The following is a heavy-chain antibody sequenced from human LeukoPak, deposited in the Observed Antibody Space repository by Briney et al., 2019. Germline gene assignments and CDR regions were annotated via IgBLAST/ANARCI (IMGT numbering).Heavy chain of an antibody. V-gene: IGHV1-24*01. J-gene: IGHJ4*02. CDR1: GYTLTELS. CDR3: ATVRVSGGYDFASLDY. Sequence: ASVKVSCKVSGYTLTELSMHWVRQAPGKGLEWMGGFDPEDGETIYAQKFQGRVTMTEDTSTDTAYMELSSLRSEDTAVYYCATVRVSGGYDFASLDYWGQGTLVTVSS. D-gene: IGHD5-12*01. CDR2: FDPEDGET.